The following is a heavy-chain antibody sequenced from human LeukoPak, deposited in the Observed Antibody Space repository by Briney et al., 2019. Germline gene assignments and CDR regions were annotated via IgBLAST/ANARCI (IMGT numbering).Heavy chain of an antibody. CDR2: ISSSSSTI. CDR1: GFTFSSYS. CDR3: ARDPYSLRDYYDSSGQAVKGY. J-gene: IGHJ4*02. D-gene: IGHD3-22*01. V-gene: IGHV3-48*04. Sequence: GGSLRLSCAASGFTFSSYSMNWVRQAPGKGLEWVSYISSSSSTIYYADSVKGRFTISRDNAKNSLYLQMNSLRAEDTVVYYCARDPYSLRDYYDSSGQAVKGYWGQGTLVTVSS.